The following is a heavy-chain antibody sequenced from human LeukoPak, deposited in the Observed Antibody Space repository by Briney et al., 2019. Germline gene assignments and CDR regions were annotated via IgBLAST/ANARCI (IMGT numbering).Heavy chain of an antibody. V-gene: IGHV3-21*01. CDR3: ARARDYDFWSGYYYYYYYMDV. J-gene: IGHJ6*03. D-gene: IGHD3-3*01. Sequence: GGSLRLSCAASGFTFSSYSMNWVRQAPGKGLEWVSSISGNSIYIYYADSVKGRFTISRDNAKNSLYLQMNSLRAEDTAVYYCARARDYDFWSGYYYYYYYMDVWGKGTTVTVSS. CDR2: ISGNSIYI. CDR1: GFTFSSYS.